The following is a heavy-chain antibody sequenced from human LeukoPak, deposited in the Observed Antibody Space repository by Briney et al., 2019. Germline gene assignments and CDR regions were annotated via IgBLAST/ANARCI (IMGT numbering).Heavy chain of an antibody. CDR1: GYSFTSYW. D-gene: IGHD4-11*01. V-gene: IGHV5-51*01. Sequence: GESLKISCKGSGYSFTSYWIGWVRQMPGKGLEGMGIICPGDSATRYSPSFQGQATISADKSISTAYLQWSSLKASDTAMYYCARLPGVTDYYYYGMDVWGQGTTVTVSS. J-gene: IGHJ6*02. CDR3: ARLPGVTDYYYYGMDV. CDR2: ICPGDSAT.